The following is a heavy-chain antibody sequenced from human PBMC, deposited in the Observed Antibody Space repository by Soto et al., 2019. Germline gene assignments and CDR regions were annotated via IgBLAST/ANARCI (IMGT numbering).Heavy chain of an antibody. Sequence: SGYSFTCSWLGWGRQMPGKGLEWRGIIYPGEDHTSYSPSFSGQVTMSADKSISTAYLQRSSLKAWDNAMYSCSRLPTGGTVTDPGRGVSGQRTTVAV. CDR1: GYSFTCSW. D-gene: IGHD1-26*01. CDR3: SRLPTGGTVTDPGRGV. CDR2: IYPGEDHT. V-gene: IGHV5-51*01. J-gene: IGHJ6*02.